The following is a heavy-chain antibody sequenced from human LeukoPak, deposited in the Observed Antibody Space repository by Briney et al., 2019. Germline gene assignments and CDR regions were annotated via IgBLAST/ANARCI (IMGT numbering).Heavy chain of an antibody. CDR3: AKLPSILWY. V-gene: IGHV3-21*01. J-gene: IGHJ4*02. CDR1: GFTFSSYS. D-gene: IGHD2-21*01. CDR2: ISSSSSYI. Sequence: GGSLRLSCAASGFTFSSYSMNWVRQAPGKGLEWVSSISSSSSYIYYADSVKGRFTISRDNSKNTLYLELNSLRTEDTAVYYCAKLPSILWYWGQGTLVTVSS.